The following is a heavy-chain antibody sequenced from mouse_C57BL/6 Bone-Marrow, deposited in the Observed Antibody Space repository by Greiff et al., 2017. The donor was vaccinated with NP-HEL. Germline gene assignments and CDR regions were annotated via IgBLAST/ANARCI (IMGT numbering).Heavy chain of an antibody. CDR2: IHPNSCST. CDR1: GYTFTSYW. D-gene: IGHD2-2*01. Sequence: VQLQQPGAELVKPGASVKLSCKASGYTFTSYWMHWVKQRPGQGLEWIGMIHPNSCSTNYNEKFKSKATLTVDKSSSTAYMQLSSLTSEDSAVYYCARPSGYGGFAYWGQGTLVTVSA. J-gene: IGHJ3*01. CDR3: ARPSGYGGFAY. V-gene: IGHV1-64*01.